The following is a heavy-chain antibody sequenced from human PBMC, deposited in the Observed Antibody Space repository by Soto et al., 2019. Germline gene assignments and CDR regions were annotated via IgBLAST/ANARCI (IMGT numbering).Heavy chain of an antibody. CDR1: GGTFSSYT. V-gene: IGHV1-69*02. CDR3: ARRNVRTLAGGDAFDI. Sequence: QVQLVQSGAEVKKPGSSVKVSCKASGGTFSSYTISWVRQAPGQGLEWMGRIIPILGIANYAQKFQGRVTITADKPTSTAYMELSSLRSEDTAVYYGARRNVRTLAGGDAFDIWGQGTMVTVSS. CDR2: IIPILGIA. D-gene: IGHD6-19*01. J-gene: IGHJ3*02.